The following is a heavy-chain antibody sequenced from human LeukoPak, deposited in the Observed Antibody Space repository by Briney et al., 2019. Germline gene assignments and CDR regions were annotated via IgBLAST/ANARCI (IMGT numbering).Heavy chain of an antibody. J-gene: IGHJ4*02. Sequence: ASVKVSCKASGYTFTGYYMHWVRQAPGQGLEWMGWINPNSGGTNYAQKFQGRVTMTRDTSISTAYMELSRLRSDDTAVYYCARDIEGGYNYHYFDYWGQGTLVTVSS. CDR1: GYTFTGYY. CDR2: INPNSGGT. D-gene: IGHD5-24*01. CDR3: ARDIEGGYNYHYFDY. V-gene: IGHV1-2*02.